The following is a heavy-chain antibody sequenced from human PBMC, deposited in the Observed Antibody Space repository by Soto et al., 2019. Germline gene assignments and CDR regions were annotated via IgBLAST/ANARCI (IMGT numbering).Heavy chain of an antibody. V-gene: IGHV3-30-3*01. CDR3: ARDVGPGIAVAGLTPSYYFDY. CDR2: ISYDGSNK. CDR1: GFTFSSYA. D-gene: IGHD6-19*01. J-gene: IGHJ4*02. Sequence: GGSLRLSCAASGFTFSSYAMHWVRQAPGKGLEWVAVISYDGSNKYYADSVKGRFTISRDNSKNTLYLQMNSLRAGDTAVYYCARDVGPGIAVAGLTPSYYFDYWGQGTLVTVSS.